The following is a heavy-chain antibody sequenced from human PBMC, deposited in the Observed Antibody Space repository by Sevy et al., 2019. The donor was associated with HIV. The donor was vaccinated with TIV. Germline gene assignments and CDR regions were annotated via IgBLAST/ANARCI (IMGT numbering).Heavy chain of an antibody. CDR2: FDPEDDET. V-gene: IGHV1-24*01. J-gene: IGHJ4*02. CDR3: ATTKGYYDSSAYPFDY. CDR1: GYTLTGFS. Sequence: ASVKVSCKVSGYTLTGFSMHWVRQAPGKGLEWMATFDPEDDETIYAQKFQGRVTMTEDTSTDTAYMELSNLGSEDTAVYYCATTKGYYDSSAYPFDYWGQGTLVTVSS. D-gene: IGHD3-22*01.